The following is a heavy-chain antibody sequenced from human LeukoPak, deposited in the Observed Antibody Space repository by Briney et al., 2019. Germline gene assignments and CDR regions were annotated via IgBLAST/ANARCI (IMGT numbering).Heavy chain of an antibody. Sequence: GGSLRLSCAASGFTFSSYAMSWVRQAPGKGREWVSAISGSGGSTYYADSVKGRFTISRDNSKNTLYLQMNSLRAEDTAVYYCAKAVRIVGATFRAIDYWGQGTLVTVSS. J-gene: IGHJ4*02. CDR3: AKAVRIVGATFRAIDY. CDR2: ISGSGGST. D-gene: IGHD1-26*01. CDR1: GFTFSSYA. V-gene: IGHV3-23*01.